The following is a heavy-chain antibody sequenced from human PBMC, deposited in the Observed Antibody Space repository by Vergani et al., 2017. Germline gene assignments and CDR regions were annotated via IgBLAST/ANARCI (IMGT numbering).Heavy chain of an antibody. CDR2: IYSGGST. V-gene: IGHV3-66*01. J-gene: IGHJ4*02. Sequence: EVQLVESGGGLVQPGGSLRLSCAASGFTVSSNYMSWVRQAPGKGLEWVSVIYSGGSTYYADSVKGRFTISRDNSKNTLYFQMNSLRAEDTAVYYCARGRYYYDSSGYYQESAFFDYWGQGTLVTVSS. D-gene: IGHD3-22*01. CDR1: GFTVSSNY. CDR3: ARGRYYYDSSGYYQESAFFDY.